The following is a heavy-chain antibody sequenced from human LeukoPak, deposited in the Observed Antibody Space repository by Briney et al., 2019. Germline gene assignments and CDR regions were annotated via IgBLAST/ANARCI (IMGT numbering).Heavy chain of an antibody. J-gene: IGHJ1*01. CDR1: GVAVGTRGGG. CDR3: AHSKVLLWFGEPFMGYFQH. D-gene: IGHD3-10*01. V-gene: IGHV2-5*02. Sequence: GSGPTLLHPTPTLTLTFTFSGVAVGTRGGGGGWIRQPPVKAVEWLTLIYWDDDKRYSPSLKCSLTITKPPSKTQVVLTMTHMDPVDTATYYCAHSKVLLWFGEPFMGYFQHWGQGTLVTVSS. CDR2: IYWDDDK.